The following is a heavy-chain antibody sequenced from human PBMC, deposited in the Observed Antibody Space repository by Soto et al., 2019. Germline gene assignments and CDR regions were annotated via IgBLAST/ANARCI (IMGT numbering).Heavy chain of an antibody. V-gene: IGHV3-21*01. CDR1: GLTFNTYD. J-gene: IGHJ5*02. Sequence: EVQLVESGGGLVKPGESLRLSCAASGLTFNTYDMNWVRQAPGKGLEWVSSITTSSAYIYYADSLKGRITISRDNAKNSLLLQMNSLRAEDTAVYFCVRSGTARLLRHSWFDTWGQGTLVTVSS. CDR3: VRSGTARLLRHSWFDT. CDR2: ITTSSAYI. D-gene: IGHD2-21*01.